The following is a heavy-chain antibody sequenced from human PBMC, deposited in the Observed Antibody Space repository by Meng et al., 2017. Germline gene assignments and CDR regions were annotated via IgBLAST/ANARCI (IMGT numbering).Heavy chain of an antibody. J-gene: IGHJ3*02. CDR1: GGTFSSYA. D-gene: IGHD2-15*01. CDR2: IIPIFGTA. CDR3: ARNLLHCSGGSCYSQPDAFDI. V-gene: IGHV1-69*05. Sequence: SVKVSCKASGGTFSSYAISWVRQAPGQGLEWMGGIIPIFGTANYAQKFQGRVTITTDESTGTAYMELSSLRSEDTAVYYCARNLLHCSGGSCYSQPDAFDIWGQGTMVTVSS.